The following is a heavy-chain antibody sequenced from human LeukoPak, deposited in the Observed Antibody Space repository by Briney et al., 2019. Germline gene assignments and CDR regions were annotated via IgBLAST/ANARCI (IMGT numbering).Heavy chain of an antibody. J-gene: IGHJ4*02. CDR2: IKQDGSEK. CDR3: ARYSGYDDEGEYFDY. CDR1: GFTFSSYW. Sequence: PGGSLRLSCAASGFTFSSYWMSWVRQAPGKGLEWVSNIKQDGSEKYYVDSVKGRFTISRDNAKNSLYLQMNSLRAEDTAVYYCARYSGYDDEGEYFDYWGQGTLVTVSS. V-gene: IGHV3-7*01. D-gene: IGHD5-12*01.